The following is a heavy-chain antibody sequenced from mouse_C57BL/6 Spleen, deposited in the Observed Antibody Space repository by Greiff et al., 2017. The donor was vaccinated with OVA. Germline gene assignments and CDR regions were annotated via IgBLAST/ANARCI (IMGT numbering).Heavy chain of an antibody. D-gene: IGHD4-1*01. CDR1: GYSFTSGYY. CDR3: ASGRDNWEFFDD. CDR2: ISYDGSN. V-gene: IGHV3-6*01. J-gene: IGHJ2*01. Sequence: EVQLQESGPGLVKPSQSLSLTCSVTGYSFTSGYYWNWIRQFPGTQLGWMGYISYDGSNNYNPSLKNRISITRDTSKNQFFLKLKSGTTEDTATYYCASGRDNWEFFDDWGKGTTLTVSS.